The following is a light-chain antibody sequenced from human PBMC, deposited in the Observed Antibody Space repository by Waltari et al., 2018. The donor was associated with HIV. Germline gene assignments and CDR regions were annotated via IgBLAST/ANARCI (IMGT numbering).Light chain of an antibody. Sequence: QSALTPPPSASGSPGQSVTISCTGTSSAVGGYHYVSWYQQHPGKVPKLLIYGVTKRPSGVPDRFSGSKSGNTASLTVSGLQAEDEADYYCSSYAGSNNFVLFGGGTKLTVL. J-gene: IGLJ3*02. V-gene: IGLV2-8*01. CDR1: SSAVGGYHY. CDR3: SSYAGSNNFVL. CDR2: GVT.